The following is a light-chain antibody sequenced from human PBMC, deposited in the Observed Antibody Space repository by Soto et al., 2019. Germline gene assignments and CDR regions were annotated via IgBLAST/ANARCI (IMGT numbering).Light chain of an antibody. V-gene: IGKV3-15*01. CDR1: QSVSSN. J-gene: IGKJ1*01. CDR3: QQYNNWPPMA. CDR2: GAS. Sequence: EIVMTQSPATLSVSPGERATLSCRASQSVSSNLAWYQQKPGQAPRLLIYGASARPTGIPARFSGSGSGTEFTLTISSLQSGDFAVYYCQQYNNWPPMAFGQGTKVEIK.